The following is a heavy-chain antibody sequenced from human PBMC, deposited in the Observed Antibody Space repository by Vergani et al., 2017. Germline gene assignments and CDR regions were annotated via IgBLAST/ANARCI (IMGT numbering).Heavy chain of an antibody. V-gene: IGHV5-51*01. D-gene: IGHD2-2*01. J-gene: IGHJ6*02. CDR3: ARQVGYCSSTSCPDGGMDV. Sequence: EVQLVQSGAEVKKPGESLKISCKGSGYSFTSYWIGWVRQMPGKGLEWMGIIYPGDSDTRYSPSFQGQVTISADKSISTAYLQWSSLKASDTAMYYCARQVGYCSSTSCPDGGMDVGGQGTTVTVSS. CDR2: IYPGDSDT. CDR1: GYSFTSYW.